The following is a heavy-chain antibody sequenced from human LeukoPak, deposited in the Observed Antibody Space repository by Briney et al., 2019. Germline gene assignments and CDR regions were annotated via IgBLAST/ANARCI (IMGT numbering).Heavy chain of an antibody. CDR3: ARGGAFTVTNNYGDY. CDR1: GYTFTSYG. J-gene: IGHJ4*02. V-gene: IGHV1-18*01. D-gene: IGHD4-17*01. Sequence: ASVKVSCKASGYTFTSYGIGWVRQAPGQGLEWMGWISAYNGNTNYAQKFQGRVTMTRDTSISTAYMELSSLRSEDTAVYYCARGGAFTVTNNYGDYWGQGTLVTVSS. CDR2: ISAYNGNT.